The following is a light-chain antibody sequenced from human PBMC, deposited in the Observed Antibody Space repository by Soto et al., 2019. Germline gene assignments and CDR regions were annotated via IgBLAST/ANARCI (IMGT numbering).Light chain of an antibody. CDR1: QSISSW. Sequence: DIQMTQSPSTLSASEGDRVTITCRASQSISSWLAWYQQKPGQAPKLLISGASSLASGVPSRFSGSGSGTEFTLTISSLQPDDFATYYCQQYDSYSYSFGQGTKLEIK. V-gene: IGKV1-5*01. CDR2: GAS. CDR3: QQYDSYSYS. J-gene: IGKJ2*03.